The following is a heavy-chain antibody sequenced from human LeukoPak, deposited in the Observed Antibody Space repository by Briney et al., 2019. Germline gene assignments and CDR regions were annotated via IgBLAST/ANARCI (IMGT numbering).Heavy chain of an antibody. CDR2: ISSSGSTI. CDR1: GFTFSSYE. Sequence: GGSLRLSCAASGFTFSSYEMNWVRQAPGKGLEWVSYISSSGSTIYYADSVKGRFTISRDNSKNTLYLQMNSLRVEDTAVYYCAKVADQSYYSYFYYMDVWGKGTTVTVSS. CDR3: AKVADQSYYSYFYYMDV. J-gene: IGHJ6*03. V-gene: IGHV3-48*03. D-gene: IGHD2-2*01.